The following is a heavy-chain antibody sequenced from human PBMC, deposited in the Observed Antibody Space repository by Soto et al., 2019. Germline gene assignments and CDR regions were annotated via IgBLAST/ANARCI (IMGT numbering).Heavy chain of an antibody. CDR2: INAGNGNT. V-gene: IGHV1-3*01. CDR1: GYTFTSYA. J-gene: IGHJ4*02. Sequence: SVKVSCKASGYTFTSYAMHWVRQAPGQRLEWMGWINAGNGNTKYSQKFQGRVTITRDTSASTAYMELSSLRSEDTAVYYCARAWVVVTAPDYWGQGTLVTVSS. CDR3: ARAWVVVTAPDY. D-gene: IGHD2-21*02.